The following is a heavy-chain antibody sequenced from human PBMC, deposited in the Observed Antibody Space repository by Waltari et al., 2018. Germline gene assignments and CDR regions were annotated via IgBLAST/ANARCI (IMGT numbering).Heavy chain of an antibody. CDR1: GGSISSSSYY. Sequence: QLQLQESGPGLVKPSATLSLTCTVSGGSISSSSYYWGWIRQPPGKGLEWIGSIYYSGSTYYNPSLKSRVTISVDTSKNQFSLKLSSVTAADTAVYYCARDVPLIAAGDYWGQGTLVTVSS. CDR3: ARDVPLIAAGDY. D-gene: IGHD6-6*01. V-gene: IGHV4-39*07. J-gene: IGHJ4*02. CDR2: IYYSGST.